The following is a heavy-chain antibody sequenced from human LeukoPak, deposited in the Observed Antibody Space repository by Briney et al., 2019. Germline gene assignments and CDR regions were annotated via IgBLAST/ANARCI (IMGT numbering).Heavy chain of an antibody. CDR1: GFIFSSYG. CDR3: ARTSDKPMVLTTDFDY. CDR2: ISASGGIT. Sequence: GGSLRLSCAASGFIFSSYGMSWVRQASGKGLEWVSGISASGGITHYADSVKGRFTISRHNAKNSLYLQMNSLRAEDTAVYYCARTSDKPMVLTTDFDYWGQGTLVTVSS. D-gene: IGHD5-18*01. J-gene: IGHJ4*02. V-gene: IGHV3-23*01.